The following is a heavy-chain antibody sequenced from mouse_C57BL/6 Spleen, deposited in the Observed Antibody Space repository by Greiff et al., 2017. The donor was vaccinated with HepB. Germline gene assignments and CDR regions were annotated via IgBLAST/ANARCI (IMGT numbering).Heavy chain of an antibody. Sequence: VQLQQPGAELVKPGASVKMSCKASGYTFTSYWITWVKQRPGQGLEWIGDIYPGSGSTNYNEKFKSKATLTVDKSSSTAYMQLSSLTSEGSAVYYCARKGPTGTEYFYVWGTGTTVTVSS. V-gene: IGHV1-55*01. J-gene: IGHJ1*03. D-gene: IGHD4-1*02. CDR3: ARKGPTGTEYFYV. CDR1: GYTFTSYW. CDR2: IYPGSGST.